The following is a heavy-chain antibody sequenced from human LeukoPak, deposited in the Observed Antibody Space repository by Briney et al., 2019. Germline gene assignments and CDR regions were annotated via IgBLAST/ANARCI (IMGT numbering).Heavy chain of an antibody. V-gene: IGHV4-39*01. Sequence: SETLSLPCTVSGGSIKSSSYYWRWIRQPPGKGLEWIGTIYYSGSTYYNPSLKSRVTISVDTSKNPFSLKLSSVTASDTAVYYCARRFAPSRNDAFDIWGQGTMVTVSS. CDR2: IYYSGST. J-gene: IGHJ3*02. CDR1: GGSIKSSSYY. CDR3: ARRFAPSRNDAFDI. D-gene: IGHD3-10*01.